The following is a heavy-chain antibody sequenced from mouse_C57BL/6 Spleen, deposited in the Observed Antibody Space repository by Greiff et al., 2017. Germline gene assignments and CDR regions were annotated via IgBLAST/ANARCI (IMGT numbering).Heavy chain of an antibody. J-gene: IGHJ2*01. D-gene: IGHD1-1*01. CDR2: INPYNGDT. Sequence: EVQLQESGPELVKPGDSVKISCKASGYSFTGYFMNWVMQSHGKSLEWIGRINPYNGDTFYNQKFKGKATLTVDKSSSTAHMELRSLTSEDSAVYYCARDRGSSPWYFDYWGQGTTLTVSS. CDR1: GYSFTGYF. V-gene: IGHV1-20*01. CDR3: ARDRGSSPWYFDY.